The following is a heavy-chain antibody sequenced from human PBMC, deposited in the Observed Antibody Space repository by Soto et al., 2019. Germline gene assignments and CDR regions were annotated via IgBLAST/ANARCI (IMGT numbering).Heavy chain of an antibody. V-gene: IGHV3-23*01. CDR2: ISGSGGSP. CDR3: AKEQTGSLTHAFDI. D-gene: IGHD7-27*01. Sequence: EVQLLESGGGLVQPGGSLRRSCAASGFTFSFYAMNWVRQAPGKGLEWVSTISGSGGSPYYADSVKGRFTISRDNSKNPLYLQMNGLRAGDTAVYYCAKEQTGSLTHAFDIWGQGTMVTVSS. J-gene: IGHJ3*02. CDR1: GFTFSFYA.